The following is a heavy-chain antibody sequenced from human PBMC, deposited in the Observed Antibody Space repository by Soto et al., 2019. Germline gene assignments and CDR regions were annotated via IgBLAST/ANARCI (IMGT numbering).Heavy chain of an antibody. V-gene: IGHV1-8*01. CDR1: GYTFTSYD. CDR3: ARENNWNYGHGAFDI. Sequence: ASVKVSCKASGYTFTSYDINWVRQATGQGLEWMGWMNPNSGNTGYAQKFQGWVTMTRDTSISTAYMELSRLRSDDTAVYYCARENNWNYGHGAFDIWGQGTMVTVSS. D-gene: IGHD1-7*01. J-gene: IGHJ3*02. CDR2: MNPNSGNT.